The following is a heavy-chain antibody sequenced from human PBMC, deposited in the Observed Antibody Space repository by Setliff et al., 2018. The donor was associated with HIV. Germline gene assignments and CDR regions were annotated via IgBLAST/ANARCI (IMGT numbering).Heavy chain of an antibody. CDR3: ARGLWLVLYYFDY. CDR2: INPSAGST. V-gene: IGHV1-46*01. CDR1: GYTFTSYH. Sequence: ASVKVSCKASGYTFTSYHMHWVRQAPGQGLEWMGIINPSAGSTSYAQRFQDRVTMTTDTSTSTVYMELSNLRSEDTAVYYCARGLWLVLYYFDYWGQGTLVTVSS. J-gene: IGHJ4*02. D-gene: IGHD6-19*01.